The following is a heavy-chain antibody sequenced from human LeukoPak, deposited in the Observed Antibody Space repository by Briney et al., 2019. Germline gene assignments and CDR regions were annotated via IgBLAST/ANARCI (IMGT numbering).Heavy chain of an antibody. CDR1: GFTFSVYE. Sequence: GGSLRLSCAASGFTFSVYEMNWVRQAPGKGLEWVSYISSSGSTIYYADSVKGRFTNSRDNAKNSLYLQMSSLRAEDTAVYYCTRETYYYHSSGYYVYYFDNWGQGALVTVSS. V-gene: IGHV3-48*03. CDR2: ISSSGSTI. J-gene: IGHJ4*02. D-gene: IGHD3-22*01. CDR3: TRETYYYHSSGYYVYYFDN.